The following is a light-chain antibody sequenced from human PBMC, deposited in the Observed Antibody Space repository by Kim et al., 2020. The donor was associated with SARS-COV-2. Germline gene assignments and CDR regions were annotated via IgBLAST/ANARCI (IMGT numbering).Light chain of an antibody. CDR1: QSVHNF. J-gene: IGKJ2*01. CDR3: QCRSNWPLLYT. Sequence: PGERATLACRASQSVHNFVAWYQQKPAQAPRLLIYDASKRATGIPARFSGSGSGTDFTLTISSLQREDFAVYYCQCRSNWPLLYTFGQGTKLEI. CDR2: DAS. V-gene: IGKV3-11*01.